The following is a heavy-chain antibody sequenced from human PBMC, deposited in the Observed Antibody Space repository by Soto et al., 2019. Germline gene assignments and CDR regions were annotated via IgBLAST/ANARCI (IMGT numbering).Heavy chain of an antibody. J-gene: IGHJ4*02. Sequence: SETLSLTCTVSGGSISRGDYYCSWIRQPPGKGLEWIGYIYYSGSTYYNPSLKSRVTISVDTSKNQFSLKLSSVTAADTAVYYCARGGRDFWSGYYKDYWGQGTLVTVSS. CDR1: GGSISRGDYY. CDR3: ARGGRDFWSGYYKDY. D-gene: IGHD3-3*01. V-gene: IGHV4-30-4*01. CDR2: IYYSGST.